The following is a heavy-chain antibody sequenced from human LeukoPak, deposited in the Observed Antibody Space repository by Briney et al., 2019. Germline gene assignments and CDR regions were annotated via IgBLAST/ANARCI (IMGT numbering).Heavy chain of an antibody. J-gene: IGHJ4*02. D-gene: IGHD2-21*01. CDR2: MRHDGYNK. CDR3: AKRPAHGIYYFDY. V-gene: IGHV3-30*02. CDR1: GFTLSSCG. Sequence: PGGSLRLSCAASGFTLSSCGMHWVRQAPGKGLEWVAFMRHDGYNKYYADSVKGRFTISRDDSKNTLYLQMNTLRTEDTAVYYCAKRPAHGIYYFDYWGQGTLVTVSS.